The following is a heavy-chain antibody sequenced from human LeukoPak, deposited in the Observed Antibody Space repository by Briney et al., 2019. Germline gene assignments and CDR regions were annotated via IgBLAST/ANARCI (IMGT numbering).Heavy chain of an antibody. V-gene: IGHV1-3*01. CDR1: GYIFTSYA. CDR2: INVGNGNT. CDR3: ARGARSPVRGRLKWVYYFDY. Sequence: GASVKVSCKASGYIFTSYAMHWVRQAPGQRLEWMGWINVGNGNTKYSQKFQGRVTITRDTSASTAYMELRSLRSDDTAVYYCARGARSPVRGRLKWVYYFDYWGQGTLVTVSS. J-gene: IGHJ4*02. D-gene: IGHD2-21*01.